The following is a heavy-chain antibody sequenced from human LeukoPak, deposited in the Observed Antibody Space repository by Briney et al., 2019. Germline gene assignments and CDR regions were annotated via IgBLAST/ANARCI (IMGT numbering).Heavy chain of an antibody. CDR3: AREAYDYVWGADY. J-gene: IGHJ4*02. CDR1: VYTLTVDI. Sequence: ASAKDSSMPPVYTLTVDITHRGRPAPGQGLERMAWINPNSGGTNYAQKFQGRVTMTRDTSISTAYMELSRLRSDDTAVYYCAREAYDYVWGADYWGQGTLVTVSS. CDR2: INPNSGGT. D-gene: IGHD3-16*01. V-gene: IGHV1-2*02.